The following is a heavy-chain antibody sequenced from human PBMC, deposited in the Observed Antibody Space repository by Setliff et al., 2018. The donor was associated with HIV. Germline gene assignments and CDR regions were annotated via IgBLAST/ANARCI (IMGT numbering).Heavy chain of an antibody. CDR2: IWHDGSNE. Sequence: SLRLSCAASGFIFSSYAMHWVRQAPGKGLEWVAVIWHDGSNENYADSVKGRFTISRDNSKNTLYLQMSSLRVDDTAVYYCVKEAYSNTWNYYYYYIDVWGKGTT. CDR3: VKEAYSNTWNYYYYYIDV. J-gene: IGHJ6*03. V-gene: IGHV3-30*04. D-gene: IGHD6-13*01. CDR1: GFIFSSYA.